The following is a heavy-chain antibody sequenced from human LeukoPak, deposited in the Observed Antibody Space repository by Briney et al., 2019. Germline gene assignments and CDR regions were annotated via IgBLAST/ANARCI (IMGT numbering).Heavy chain of an antibody. CDR2: INPDGGKK. CDR1: GFTFSSYW. CDR3: AREIKTFDY. J-gene: IGHJ4*02. Sequence: GGSLRLSCAASGFTFSSYWMNWVRQAPGKGLEWVGNINPDGGKKYYVDSVKGRFTISRDNAKNSLYLQMNSLRAEDTAVYYCAREIKTFDYWGQGALVTVSS. V-gene: IGHV3-7*01.